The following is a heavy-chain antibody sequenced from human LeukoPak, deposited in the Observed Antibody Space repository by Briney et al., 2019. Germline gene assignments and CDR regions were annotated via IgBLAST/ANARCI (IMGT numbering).Heavy chain of an antibody. V-gene: IGHV1-8*03. CDR2: MNPNSGNT. CDR3: ARGQQITIFGVVILVGWFDP. CDR1: GYTFTSYD. D-gene: IGHD3-3*01. Sequence: ASVKVSCKASGYTFTSYDINWVRQATGQGLEWMGWMNPNSGNTGYAQKFQGRVTITRNTSISTAYMELSGLRSEDTAVYYCARGQQITIFGVVILVGWFDPWGQGTLVTVSS. J-gene: IGHJ5*02.